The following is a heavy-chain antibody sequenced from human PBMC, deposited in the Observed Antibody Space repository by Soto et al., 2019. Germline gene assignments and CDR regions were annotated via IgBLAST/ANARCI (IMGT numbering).Heavy chain of an antibody. CDR3: AGGTYGNGWDY. CDR2: INNGGDST. J-gene: IGHJ4*02. CDR1: GFTFSAYA. Sequence: EVPLLESGGGLVQPGGSLILSCAASGFTFSAYALNWVLQAPGRGLEWVAGINNGGDSTNYADSLRGRFTISRDNSKKTLYLQMNSLRAEDTAVYFCAGGTYGNGWDYWRQGTLVTVSS. V-gene: IGHV3-23*01. D-gene: IGHD6-19*01.